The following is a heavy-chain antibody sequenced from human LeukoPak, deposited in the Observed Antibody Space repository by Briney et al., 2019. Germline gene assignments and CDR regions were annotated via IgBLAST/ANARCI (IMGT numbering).Heavy chain of an antibody. V-gene: IGHV3-23*01. J-gene: IGHJ4*02. CDR2: ISGSGGST. CDR1: GFTFSSYA. D-gene: IGHD2-15*01. Sequence: PGGSLRLSCAASGFTFSSYAMSWVRQAPGKGLEWVSAISGSGGSTYYADSVKGRFTISRDNSKNTLYLQMNSLRAEDTAVYYCAKDLALYCSGGSCYSNYFDYWGQGTLVTVSS. CDR3: AKDLALYCSGGSCYSNYFDY.